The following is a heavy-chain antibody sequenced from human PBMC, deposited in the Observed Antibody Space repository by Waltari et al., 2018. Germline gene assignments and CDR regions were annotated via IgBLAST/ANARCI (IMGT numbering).Heavy chain of an antibody. CDR3: AKDGAWTTVFYFES. CDR1: GFTFRSHG. Sequence: QVQLVESGGGVAQPGTSLRLSCAASGFTFRSHGMHWVRQAPGKGREWGVGISYDGSDEYYADSVKGRFTISRDNSKNTLYLRMNSLRREDTAVYYCAKDGAWTTVFYFESWGQGTLVPVSS. J-gene: IGHJ4*02. CDR2: ISYDGSDE. D-gene: IGHD4-17*01. V-gene: IGHV3-30*18.